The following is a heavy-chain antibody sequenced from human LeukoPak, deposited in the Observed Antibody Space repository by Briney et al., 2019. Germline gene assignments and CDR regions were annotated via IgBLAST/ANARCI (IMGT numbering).Heavy chain of an antibody. Sequence: GGSLRLSCAASGCTFSTYGMHWVRQAPGKGLGWVAVISYDGSNKYYADSVKGRFTISRDNSKNTLYLQMNSLRAEDTAVYYCAKDRLIVGATSFDYWGQGTLVTVSS. D-gene: IGHD1-26*01. CDR2: ISYDGSNK. J-gene: IGHJ4*02. CDR1: GCTFSTYG. CDR3: AKDRLIVGATSFDY. V-gene: IGHV3-30*18.